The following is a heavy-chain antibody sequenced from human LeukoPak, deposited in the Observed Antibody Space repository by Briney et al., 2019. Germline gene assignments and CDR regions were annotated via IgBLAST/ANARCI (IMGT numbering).Heavy chain of an antibody. D-gene: IGHD3-22*01. V-gene: IGHV3-21*01. CDR3: ARDAESYYDSSGFDY. CDR2: ISSSSSYI. Sequence: GGSLRLSCAASGFTFSSYSMNWVRQAPGKGLEWVSSISSSSSYIYYADSVKGRFTISRDNAKNSLYLQMNSLRAEDTAVYYCARDAESYYDSSGFDYWGQGTLVTVSS. CDR1: GFTFSSYS. J-gene: IGHJ4*02.